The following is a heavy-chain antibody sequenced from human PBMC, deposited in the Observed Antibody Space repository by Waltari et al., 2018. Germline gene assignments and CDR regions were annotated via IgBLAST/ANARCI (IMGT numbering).Heavy chain of an antibody. CDR1: GGSISSGGYY. Sequence: QVQLQESGPGLVKPSQTLSLTCTVSGGSISSGGYYGRWIRQPAGKGLEWIGRIYASAGTHYTPALKSRVTISVDTSNNPFSLQLRSVTAADTAVYYCARCSRSGWYESFDPWGQGTLVTVSS. CDR3: ARCSRSGWYESFDP. CDR2: IYASAGT. D-gene: IGHD6-19*01. J-gene: IGHJ5*02. V-gene: IGHV4-61*02.